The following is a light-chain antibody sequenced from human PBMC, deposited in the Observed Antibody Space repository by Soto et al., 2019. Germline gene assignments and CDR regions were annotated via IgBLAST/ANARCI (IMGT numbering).Light chain of an antibody. V-gene: IGLV2-11*01. J-gene: IGLJ2*01. CDR2: DVT. Sequence: QSALTQPRSVSGSPGQPVTISCTGTNSDVGTYNYVSWYQQHPGKAPKLIIYDVTKRPSGVPDRFSGSKSGNTASLIISGLQAADEAEYYCCCCSYAGSSSFRVLFGGGTKVTVL. CDR1: NSDVGTYNY. CDR3: CSYAGSSSFRVL.